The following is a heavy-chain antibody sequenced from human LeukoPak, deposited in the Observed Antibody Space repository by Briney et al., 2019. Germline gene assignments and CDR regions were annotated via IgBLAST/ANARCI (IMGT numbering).Heavy chain of an antibody. D-gene: IGHD3-22*01. Sequence: PGGSLRLSCAASGFTFGSYAMSWVRQAPGKGLEWVSVISGSGGSTYYADSVKGRFTISRDNSKNTLYLQMNSLRAVDTAVYYCAKDISSGYYYFDYWGQGTLVTVSS. J-gene: IGHJ4*02. V-gene: IGHV3-23*01. CDR1: GFTFGSYA. CDR3: AKDISSGYYYFDY. CDR2: ISGSGGST.